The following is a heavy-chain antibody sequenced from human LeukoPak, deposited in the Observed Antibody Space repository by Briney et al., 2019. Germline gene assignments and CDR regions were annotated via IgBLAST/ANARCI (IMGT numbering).Heavy chain of an antibody. CDR2: IKSKTDGGTT. V-gene: IGHV3-15*07. J-gene: IGHJ4*02. D-gene: IGHD3-10*01. CDR3: TTVRRMNYYGSGSYAFDY. Sequence: PGGSLRLSCAASGFTVSDVYMNWVRQAPGKGLEWVGRIKSKTDGGTTDYAAPVKGRFTISRDDSKNTLYLQMNSLKTEDTAVYYCTTVRRMNYYGSGSYAFDYWGQGTLVTVSS. CDR1: GFTVSDVY.